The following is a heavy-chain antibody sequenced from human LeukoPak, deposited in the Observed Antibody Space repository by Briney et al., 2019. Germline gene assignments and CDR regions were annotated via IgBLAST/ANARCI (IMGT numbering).Heavy chain of an antibody. V-gene: IGHV3-23*01. D-gene: IGHD5-24*01. CDR3: ANKEMATIKSGPASDY. J-gene: IGHJ4*02. CDR2: ISSSGSTI. CDR1: GFTFSSYA. Sequence: AGGSLRLSCAASGFTFSSYAMSWVRQAPEKGLEWVSYISSSGSTIYYADSVKGRFTISRDNSKNTLYLQMNSLRAEDTAVYYCANKEMATIKSGPASDYWGQGTLVTVSS.